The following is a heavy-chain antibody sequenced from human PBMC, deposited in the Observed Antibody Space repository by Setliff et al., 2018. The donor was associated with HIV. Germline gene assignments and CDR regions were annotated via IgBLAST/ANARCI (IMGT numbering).Heavy chain of an antibody. D-gene: IGHD2-21*02. CDR1: GYTFTTYY. V-gene: IGHV1-46*01. CDR3: ARDSRGVVTLNWYFDL. CDR2: LNPSGDST. Sequence: VKVSCKASGYTFTTYYVHWVRQAPGQGLEWMGILNPSGDSTAYAQQFQGRVTMTRDTSTSTVYMELSRLRSDDTAVYYCARDSRGVVTLNWYFDLWGRGTLVTVSS. J-gene: IGHJ2*01.